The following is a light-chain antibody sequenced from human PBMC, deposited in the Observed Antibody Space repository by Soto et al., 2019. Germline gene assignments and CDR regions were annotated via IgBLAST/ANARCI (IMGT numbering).Light chain of an antibody. V-gene: IGKV3-20*01. J-gene: IGKJ1*01. CDR3: QQYGSSPSWT. CDR1: QSVSSSY. Sequence: IGWTQAPGTLALSARERATLSCRAFQSVSSSYLAWYQQKPGQAPRLLIYGASSRATVIPDRFSGSGSGTDFALTISRLEPEDFAVYYCQQYGSSPSWTFGQGTKVDIK. CDR2: GAS.